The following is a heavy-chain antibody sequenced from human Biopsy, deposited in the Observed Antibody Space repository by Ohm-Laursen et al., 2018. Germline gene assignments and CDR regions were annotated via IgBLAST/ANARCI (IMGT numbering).Heavy chain of an antibody. J-gene: IGHJ3*02. V-gene: IGHV3-30*18. Sequence: SLRLSCTASGFGMYAMHWVRQPPGKGLERLAVIAYDGSNKYYAESVKGRFTISRDRSRDTVHLQMNSLRYEDTALYYCAKDGGQWLGGAFDIWGHGTMVSVSS. CDR1: GFGMYA. D-gene: IGHD6-19*01. CDR3: AKDGGQWLGGAFDI. CDR2: IAYDGSNK.